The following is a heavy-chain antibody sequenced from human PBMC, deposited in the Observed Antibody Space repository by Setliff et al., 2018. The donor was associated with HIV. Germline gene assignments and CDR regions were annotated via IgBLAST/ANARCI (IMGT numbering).Heavy chain of an antibody. D-gene: IGHD1-1*01. Sequence: GASVKVSCKASGGTFSSYGITWVRQAPGQGLEWMGIINPSGGSTSYAQKFQGRVTMTRDTSTSTVYMELSSLRSEDTAVYYCARELEGGPFDYWGQGTLVTVSS. CDR3: ARELEGGPFDY. V-gene: IGHV1-46*01. CDR1: GGTFSSYG. CDR2: INPSGGST. J-gene: IGHJ4*02.